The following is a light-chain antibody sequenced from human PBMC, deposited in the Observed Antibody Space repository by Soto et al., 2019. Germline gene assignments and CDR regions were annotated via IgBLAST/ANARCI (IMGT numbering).Light chain of an antibody. CDR2: DVS. V-gene: IGLV2-14*03. J-gene: IGLJ1*01. CDR3: CSFAGAATLYV. Sequence: QSALTQPASVSGSPGQSITISCTGTNSDVGGYNYVSWYQQHPGKAPKLLIYDVSSRPSGLSNRFSGSKSGNTASLIISGLQAEDEADYYCCSFAGAATLYVFGTGTKVTVL. CDR1: NSDVGGYNY.